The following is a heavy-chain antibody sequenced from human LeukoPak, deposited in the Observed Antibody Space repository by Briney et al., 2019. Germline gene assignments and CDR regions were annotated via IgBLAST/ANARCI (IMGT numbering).Heavy chain of an antibody. V-gene: IGHV4-59*01. CDR2: IYYSGST. D-gene: IGHD4-11*01. J-gene: IGHJ4*02. CDR1: GGSISSYY. CDR3: ARSDYSNFWGHFDY. Sequence: PSETLSLTCTVSGGSISSYYWSWIRQPPGKGLEWIGYIYYSGSTNYNPSLKNRVTISVDTSKNQFSLKLSSVTAADTAVYYCARSDYSNFWGHFDYWGQGTLVTVSS.